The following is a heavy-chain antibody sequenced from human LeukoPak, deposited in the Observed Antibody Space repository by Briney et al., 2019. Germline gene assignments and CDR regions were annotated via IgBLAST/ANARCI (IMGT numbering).Heavy chain of an antibody. Sequence: PGGSLRLSCAASGLRFRNYGMHWVRQASGKGLEWVAVIWYDGSNQYYVDSVKGRFTVSRDNAKNTLYLQMNSLRAEDTAVYYCATDRNSGKYYDYWGQGTLVTVSS. CDR3: ATDRNSGKYYDY. D-gene: IGHD1-26*01. CDR1: GLRFRNYG. CDR2: IWYDGSNQ. J-gene: IGHJ4*02. V-gene: IGHV3-33*01.